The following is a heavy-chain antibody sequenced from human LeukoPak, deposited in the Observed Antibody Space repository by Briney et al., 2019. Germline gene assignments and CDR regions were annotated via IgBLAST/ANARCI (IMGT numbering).Heavy chain of an antibody. CDR3: ARGGTIFGVAYFDY. J-gene: IGHJ4*02. CDR2: IFYSGST. D-gene: IGHD3-3*01. Sequence: SETLSLTCTVSGGSIRSYYWNWIRQPPGKGLEWIGYIFYSGSTNYNPSLKSRVTMSVDTSKNQFSLKLSSVTAADTAVYYCARGGTIFGVAYFDYWGQGTLVTVSS. V-gene: IGHV4-59*12. CDR1: GGSIRSYY.